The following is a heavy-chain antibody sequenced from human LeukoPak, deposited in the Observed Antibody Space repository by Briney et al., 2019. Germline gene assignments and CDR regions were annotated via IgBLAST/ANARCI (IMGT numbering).Heavy chain of an antibody. J-gene: IGHJ4*02. CDR1: GFTVSSNY. Sequence: GGSLRLSCAASGFTVSSNYMSWVRQAPGKGLEWVASIKQEESEKYYVESVKGRVTVSRDTAANSLYIQMNSLRAEDTAVYYCARLTSGFTTFVYWGQGTLVTVSS. D-gene: IGHD1-1*01. CDR3: ARLTSGFTTFVY. V-gene: IGHV3-7*01. CDR2: IKQEESEK.